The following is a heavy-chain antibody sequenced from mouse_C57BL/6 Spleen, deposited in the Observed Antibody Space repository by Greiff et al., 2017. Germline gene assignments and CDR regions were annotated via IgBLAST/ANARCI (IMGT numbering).Heavy chain of an antibody. CDR3: ARYLNWDGGYFDY. CDR1: GYTFTSYW. J-gene: IGHJ2*01. D-gene: IGHD4-1*01. V-gene: IGHV1-50*01. Sequence: VQLQQPGAELVKPGASVKLSCKASGYTFTSYWMQWVKQRPGQGLEWIGEIDPSDSYTNYNQKFKGKATLTVDTSSSTAYMQLSSLTSEDSAVYYCARYLNWDGGYFDYWGQGTTLTVSS. CDR2: IDPSDSYT.